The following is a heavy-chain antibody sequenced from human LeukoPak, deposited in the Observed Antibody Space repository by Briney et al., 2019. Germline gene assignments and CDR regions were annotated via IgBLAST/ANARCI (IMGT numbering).Heavy chain of an antibody. Sequence: TGVSLRLSCVASGFSFTSYAMTWVRQPPGKGLEWLSTIIGSGAITHYSDSVRGRFTVSRVNSKNTLFLEISSLRGDDTAVYYCAKGSDFWSGSYTGSDWFAPWGQGTLVIVSS. CDR1: GFSFTSYA. CDR3: AKGSDFWSGSYTGSDWFAP. CDR2: IIGSGAIT. D-gene: IGHD3-3*01. V-gene: IGHV3-23*01. J-gene: IGHJ5*02.